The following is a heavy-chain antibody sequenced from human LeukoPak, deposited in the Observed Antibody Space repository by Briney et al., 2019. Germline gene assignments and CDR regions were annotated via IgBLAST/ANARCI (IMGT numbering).Heavy chain of an antibody. J-gene: IGHJ4*02. V-gene: IGHV3-74*01. CDR1: GFTFSSYW. CDR3: ARTTSDYYDSSGYYLLFDY. CDR2: INSDGSST. Sequence: PGGSLRLSCAASGFTFSSYWMHWVRQAPGKGLVWVSRINSDGSSTSYADSVKGRFTISRDNAKNTLYLQMNSLRAEDTAVYYCARTTSDYYDSSGYYLLFDYWGQGTLVTVSS. D-gene: IGHD3-22*01.